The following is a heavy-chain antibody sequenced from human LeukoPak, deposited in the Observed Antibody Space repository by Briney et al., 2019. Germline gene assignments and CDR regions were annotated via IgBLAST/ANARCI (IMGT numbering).Heavy chain of an antibody. V-gene: IGHV4-59*01. CDR3: ARGTSSQLWFVY. CDR2: IYYSGNT. D-gene: IGHD3-10*01. J-gene: IGHJ4*02. Sequence: SETLSLTCTVSGGSISSYYWSWIRQPPGKGLEWIGYIYYSGNTNYNPSLKGQVTISVDTSKNQFSLELSSVTAVDTAVYYCARGTSSQLWFVYWGQGTLVTVSS. CDR1: GGSISSYY.